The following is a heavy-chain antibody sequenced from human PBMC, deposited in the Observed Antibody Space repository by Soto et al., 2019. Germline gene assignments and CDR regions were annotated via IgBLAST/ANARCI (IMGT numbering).Heavy chain of an antibody. CDR1: GGTLSNYA. CDR3: ARRPQRVTIFCRGPAGMDV. J-gene: IGHJ6*02. V-gene: IGHV1-69*13. D-gene: IGHD3-3*01. CDR2: IIPVSGTA. Sequence: SVKVSCKASGGTLSNYAISWLRQAPGQRLEWVGDIIPVSGTAYYAQRLQGRVTIIADESTNTAHMELSSLRSEDTAVYFCARRPQRVTIFCRGPAGMDVWGQGTTVTVS.